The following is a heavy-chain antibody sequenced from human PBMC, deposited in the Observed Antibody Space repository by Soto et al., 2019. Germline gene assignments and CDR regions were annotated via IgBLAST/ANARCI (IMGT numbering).Heavy chain of an antibody. V-gene: IGHV3-9*01. CDR2: ISWNSGSI. D-gene: IGHD3-22*01. Sequence: PGGSLRLSCAASGFTFDDYAMHWVRQVPGKGLEWVSGISWNSGSIGYADSVKGRFTISRDNAKNSLYLQMNGLRAEDTALYYCAKGDYYDSSGSHDYWGQGT. CDR1: GFTFDDYA. CDR3: AKGDYYDSSGSHDY. J-gene: IGHJ4*02.